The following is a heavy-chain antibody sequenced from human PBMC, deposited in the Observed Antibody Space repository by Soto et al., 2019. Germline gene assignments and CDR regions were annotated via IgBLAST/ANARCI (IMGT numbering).Heavy chain of an antibody. Sequence: SGPTLVNPTQTLTLTCTFSGFSLSTSEMCVSWIRQPPGKALEWLALIDWDDDKYYSTSLKTRLTISKDTSKNQVVLTMTNMDPVDTATYYCALSTRPNYYDSSGFDYWGQGTLVTVSS. CDR2: IDWDDDK. CDR1: GFSLSTSEMC. D-gene: IGHD3-22*01. V-gene: IGHV2-70*01. J-gene: IGHJ4*02. CDR3: ALSTRPNYYDSSGFDY.